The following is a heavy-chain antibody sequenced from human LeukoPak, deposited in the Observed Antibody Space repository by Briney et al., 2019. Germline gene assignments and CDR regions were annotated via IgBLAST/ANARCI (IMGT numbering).Heavy chain of an antibody. CDR2: ISGNGVAT. V-gene: IGHV3-23*01. Sequence: PGGSLRLSCAASGFTFSSYAMSWVRQAPGKGLEWVSTISGNGVATYYADSVKGRFTISRDNSKNTLYLQMNSLRAEDTAVYYCAKVNSWNYGSAFDIWGQGTMVTVSS. CDR3: AKVNSWNYGSAFDI. J-gene: IGHJ3*02. CDR1: GFTFSSYA. D-gene: IGHD1-7*01.